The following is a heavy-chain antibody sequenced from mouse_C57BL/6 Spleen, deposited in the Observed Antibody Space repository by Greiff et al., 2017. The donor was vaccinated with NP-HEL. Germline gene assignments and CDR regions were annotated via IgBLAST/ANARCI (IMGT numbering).Heavy chain of an antibody. D-gene: IGHD1-1*01. J-gene: IGHJ1*03. Sequence: VQLQQSGPGILQPSQTLSLTCSFSGFSLSTFGMGVGWIRQPSGKGLEWLAHIWWDDDKYYNPALKSRLTISKDTSKNQVFLKIANVDTADTATYYCARIYYGSTLYWYFDVWGTGTTVTVSS. CDR1: GFSLSTFGMG. CDR2: IWWDDDK. V-gene: IGHV8-8*01. CDR3: ARIYYGSTLYWYFDV.